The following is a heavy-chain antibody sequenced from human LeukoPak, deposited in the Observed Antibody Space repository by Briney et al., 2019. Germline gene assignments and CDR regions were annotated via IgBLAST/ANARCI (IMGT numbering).Heavy chain of an antibody. V-gene: IGHV1-2*02. Sequence: ASVKVSCKASGYSFTGYYIHWVRQAPGQGLECMGWINPNSGDANYAQKFQGRVTMTRDTSISTAYMELSRLRSDDTAIYYCARVSSVDWLYYFDYWGQGTLVTVSS. CDR1: GYSFTGYY. CDR3: ARVSSVDWLYYFDY. CDR2: INPNSGDA. D-gene: IGHD3-9*01. J-gene: IGHJ4*02.